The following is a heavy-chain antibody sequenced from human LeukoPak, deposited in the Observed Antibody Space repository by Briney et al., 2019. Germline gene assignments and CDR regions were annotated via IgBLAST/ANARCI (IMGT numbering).Heavy chain of an antibody. Sequence: GGSLRLSCAASGFTFSSYEMNWVRQAPGKGLEWVAFIRYDGSNKYYADSVKGRFTISRDNSKNTLYLQMNSLRAEDTAVYYCAKDLGLGSGSYSYYYYMDVWGKGTTVTISS. J-gene: IGHJ6*03. CDR2: IRYDGSNK. CDR3: AKDLGLGSGSYSYYYYMDV. D-gene: IGHD1-26*01. CDR1: GFTFSSYE. V-gene: IGHV3-30*02.